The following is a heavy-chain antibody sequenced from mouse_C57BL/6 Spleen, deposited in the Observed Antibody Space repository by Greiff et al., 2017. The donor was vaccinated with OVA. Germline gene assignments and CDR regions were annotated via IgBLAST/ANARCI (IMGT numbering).Heavy chain of an antibody. CDR2: IYPSDSET. V-gene: IGHV1-61*01. D-gene: IGHD1-1*01. CDR3: AREGYGSSYDFDV. CDR1: GYTFTSYW. J-gene: IGHJ1*03. Sequence: QVQLQQPGAELVRPGSSVKLSCKASGYTFTSYWMDWVKQRPGQGLEWIGNIYPSDSETHYNQKFKDKATLTVDKSSSTAYMQLSSLTSEDSAVYYCAREGYGSSYDFDVWGTGTTVTVSS.